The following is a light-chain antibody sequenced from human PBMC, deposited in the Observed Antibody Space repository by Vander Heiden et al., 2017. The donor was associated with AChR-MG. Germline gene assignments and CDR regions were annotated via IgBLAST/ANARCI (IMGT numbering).Light chain of an antibody. CDR2: DAS. CDR1: QGISNY. V-gene: IGKV1-27*01. J-gene: IGKJ1*01. CDR3: QKYNSYPAWT. Sequence: DIQMTQTPSSLSASVGDRVTITCRASQGISNYLAWYQQRPGKVPKLLIYDASTLQSGVPSRFSGSGSGTDFTLTISSLQPEDVATYYCQKYNSYPAWTFGQGTKVEIK.